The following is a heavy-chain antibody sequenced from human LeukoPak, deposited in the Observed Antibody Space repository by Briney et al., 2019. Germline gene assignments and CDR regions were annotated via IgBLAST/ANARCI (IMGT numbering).Heavy chain of an antibody. Sequence: PSETLSLTCTVSGGSISSYYWSWIRQPPGKGLEWIGYIYYSGSTNYNPSLKSRVTISVDTSKNQFSLKLSSVIAADTAVYYCARDREVGATGYYFDYWGQGTLVTVSS. CDR2: IYYSGST. CDR3: ARDREVGATGYYFDY. V-gene: IGHV4-59*12. D-gene: IGHD1-26*01. CDR1: GGSISSYY. J-gene: IGHJ4*02.